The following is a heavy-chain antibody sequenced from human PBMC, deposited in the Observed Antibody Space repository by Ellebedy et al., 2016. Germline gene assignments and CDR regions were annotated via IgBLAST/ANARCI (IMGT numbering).Heavy chain of an antibody. J-gene: IGHJ3*02. CDR3: ARDTSGWETGAFDI. V-gene: IGHV1-18*01. D-gene: IGHD6-19*01. CDR2: ISAYNGNT. CDR1: GYTFTSYD. Sequence: ASVKVSCKASGYTFTSYDINWVRQATGQGLEWMGWISAYNGNTNYAQKLQGRVTMTTDTSTSTAYVELRSLRSDDTAVYYCARDTSGWETGAFDIWGQGTMVTVSS.